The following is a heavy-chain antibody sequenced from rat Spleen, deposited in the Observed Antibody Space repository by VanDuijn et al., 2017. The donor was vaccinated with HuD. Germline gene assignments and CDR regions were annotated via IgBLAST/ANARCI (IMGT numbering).Heavy chain of an antibody. CDR1: GYSITSNY. J-gene: IGHJ2*01. CDR3: ARWGGTVFDY. CDR2: ISYSGST. D-gene: IGHD4-3*01. V-gene: IGHV3-1*01. Sequence: EVQLQESGPGLVKPSQSLSLTCSVTGYSITSNYWGWIRKFPGNKMEWMGYISYSGSTSYNPSLKSRISITRDTSKNQFFLQLNSVTTEDTDTYYCARWGGTVFDYWGQGVMVTVSS.